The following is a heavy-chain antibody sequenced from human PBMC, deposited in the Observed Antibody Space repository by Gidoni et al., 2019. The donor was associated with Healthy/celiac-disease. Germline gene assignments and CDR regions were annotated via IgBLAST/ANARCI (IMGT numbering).Heavy chain of an antibody. CDR1: GFTFDVYT. J-gene: IGHJ4*02. Sequence: EVQLVASGGVVVQPGGSLRLSCAASGFTFDVYTMHWVRQAPGKGLEWVSLISWDGGSTYYADSVKGRFTISRDNSKNSLYLQMNSLRTEDTALYYCAKDIRLRSKQWLGPLDYWGQGTLVTVSS. V-gene: IGHV3-43*01. D-gene: IGHD6-19*01. CDR2: ISWDGGST. CDR3: AKDIRLRSKQWLGPLDY.